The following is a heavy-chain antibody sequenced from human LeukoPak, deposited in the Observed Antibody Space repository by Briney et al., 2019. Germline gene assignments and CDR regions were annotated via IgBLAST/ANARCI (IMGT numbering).Heavy chain of an antibody. Sequence: PGRSLRLSCAASGCTFDDYAMHWVRQAPGKGLEWVSGISWNSGSIGYADSVKGRFTISRDNAKNSLYLQMNSLRAEDTALYYCAKGRSGWYPDYWGQGTLVTVSS. CDR3: AKGRSGWYPDY. D-gene: IGHD6-19*01. J-gene: IGHJ4*02. CDR1: GCTFDDYA. CDR2: ISWNSGSI. V-gene: IGHV3-9*01.